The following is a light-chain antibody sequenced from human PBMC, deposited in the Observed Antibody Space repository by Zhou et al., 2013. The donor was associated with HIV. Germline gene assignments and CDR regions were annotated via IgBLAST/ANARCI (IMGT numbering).Light chain of an antibody. CDR2: GAS. Sequence: EIVMTQSPATLSVSPGERATLSCRASQRVSSNLAWYQQKPGQAPRLLIYGASTRATGIPARFSGSGSGTEFTLTISSMQSEDFAVYYCQQNNDGSDFGQGPSWRSN. CDR3: QQNNDGSD. J-gene: IGKJ2*01. CDR1: QRVSSN. V-gene: IGKV3-15*01.